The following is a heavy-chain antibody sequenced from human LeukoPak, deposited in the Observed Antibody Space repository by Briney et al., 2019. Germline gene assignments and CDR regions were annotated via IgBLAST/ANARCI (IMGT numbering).Heavy chain of an antibody. CDR1: GYTFENYG. J-gene: IGHJ5*02. V-gene: IGHV1-18*01. D-gene: IGHD3-10*01. Sequence: ASVKVSCKASGYTFENYGITWVRQAPGQGLEWMGWISGYNGNTDYAEKLQGRVTMTTDTSTSTAYMELRSLRSDDTAVYYCARLYGSGSYPNWFDPWGQGTLVTVSS. CDR2: ISGYNGNT. CDR3: ARLYGSGSYPNWFDP.